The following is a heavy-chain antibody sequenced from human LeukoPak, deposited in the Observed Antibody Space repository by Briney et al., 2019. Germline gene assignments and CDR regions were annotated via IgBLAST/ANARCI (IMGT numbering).Heavy chain of an antibody. CDR1: GFTFSSYS. D-gene: IGHD4-23*01. J-gene: IGHJ4*02. Sequence: GGSLRLSCTASGFTFSSYSMNWVRQAPGKGLEWVSYISRSSSTIYYADSVTGRFTISRDNAKNSPYLQMNSLRDEDTAVYYCARSGGNSVAGDYWGQGTLVTVSS. CDR2: ISRSSSTI. V-gene: IGHV3-48*02. CDR3: ARSGGNSVAGDY.